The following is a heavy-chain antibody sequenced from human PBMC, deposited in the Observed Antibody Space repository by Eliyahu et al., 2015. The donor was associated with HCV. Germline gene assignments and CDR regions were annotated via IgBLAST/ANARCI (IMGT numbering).Heavy chain of an antibody. CDR1: GFTVSSNS. CDR3: ASGTWAPYY. J-gene: IGHJ4*02. Sequence: EVQVVESGGGLVQPGGSXRLXCAASGFTVSSNSISWVRQAPGKGLEWVSVIYSDGSTYYADSVKGRFTISRDNSKNTLYLQMNSLRDEDTAVYYCASGTWAPYYWGQGTLVTVSS. V-gene: IGHV3-66*01. CDR2: IYSDGST.